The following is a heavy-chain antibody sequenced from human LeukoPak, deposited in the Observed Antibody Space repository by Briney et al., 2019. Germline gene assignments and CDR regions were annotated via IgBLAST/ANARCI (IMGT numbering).Heavy chain of an antibody. D-gene: IGHD1-1*01. J-gene: IGHJ6*02. CDR3: AKSLQTDYYYYYGMDV. V-gene: IGHV3-30*18. Sequence: GGSLRLSCAASGFTFSSYGMHWVRQAPGKGLEWVAVISYDGSNKYYADCVKGRSTISRDNSKNTLYLQMNSLRAEDTAVYYCAKSLQTDYYYYYGMDVWGQGTTVTVSS. CDR1: GFTFSSYG. CDR2: ISYDGSNK.